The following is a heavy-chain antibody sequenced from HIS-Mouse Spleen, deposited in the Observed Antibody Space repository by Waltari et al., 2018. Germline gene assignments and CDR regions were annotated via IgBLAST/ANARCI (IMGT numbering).Heavy chain of an antibody. CDR3: ASEYSSSSEGDAFDI. J-gene: IGHJ3*02. CDR1: GFTVSSNY. D-gene: IGHD6-6*01. CDR2: IDSGGSK. Sequence: EVQLVETGGGLIQPGGSLRLSCAASGFTVSSNYMSWVRQAPGKGLEWVSVIDSGGSKYYADSVKGRFTISRDNSKNTLYLQMNSLRAEDTAVYYCASEYSSSSEGDAFDIWGQGTMVTVSS. V-gene: IGHV3-53*02.